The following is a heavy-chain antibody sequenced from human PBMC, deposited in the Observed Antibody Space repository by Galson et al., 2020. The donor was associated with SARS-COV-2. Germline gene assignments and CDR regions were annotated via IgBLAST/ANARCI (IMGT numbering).Heavy chain of an antibody. Sequence: TFSGFSLSTSGICVSWIRQPPGKALEWLAIIDWDDDKYYSTSLKTRLTISKDTSKNQVVLTMTNMDPVDTATYYLARTIDGWNHYYFYYWGQGTLVTVSS. J-gene: IGHJ4*02. CDR1: GFSLSTSGIC. V-gene: IGHV2-70*01. CDR3: ARTIDGWNHYYFYY. D-gene: IGHD6-19*01. CDR2: IDWDDDK.